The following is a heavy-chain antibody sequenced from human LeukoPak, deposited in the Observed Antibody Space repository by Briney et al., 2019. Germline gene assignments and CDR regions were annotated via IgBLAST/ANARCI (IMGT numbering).Heavy chain of an antibody. CDR1: GGSISSGGYY. J-gene: IGHJ5*02. D-gene: IGHD1-1*01. V-gene: IGHV4-31*03. Sequence: PSETLSLTCTVSGGSISSGGYYWSWIRQHPGKGLEWIGYIYYSGSTYYNPSLKSRVTISVDTSKNQFSLKLSSVTAADTAVYYCARNDGAFSEFDPWGQGTLVTVSS. CDR2: IYYSGST. CDR3: ARNDGAFSEFDP.